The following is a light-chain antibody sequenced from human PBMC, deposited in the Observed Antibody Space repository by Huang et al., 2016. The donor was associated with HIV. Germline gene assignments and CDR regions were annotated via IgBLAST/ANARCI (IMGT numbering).Light chain of an antibody. CDR2: DAS. V-gene: IGKV1-33*01. J-gene: IGKJ1*01. CDR3: QQYDNFPGT. Sequence: DIQMTQSPSSLSASVGDRVTITCQASQDISNYLNWYPQKPGKAPKLLIYDASNLETGVPSRFSGSGSGTDFTFTISSLKPEDIGTYYCQQYDNFPGTFGQGTKVEIQ. CDR1: QDISNY.